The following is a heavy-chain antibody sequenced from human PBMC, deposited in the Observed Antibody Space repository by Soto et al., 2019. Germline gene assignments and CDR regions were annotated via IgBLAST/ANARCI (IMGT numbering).Heavy chain of an antibody. D-gene: IGHD6-6*01. CDR2: IIPIFGTA. J-gene: IGHJ6*02. CDR3: ASAKGIAARHYYYYGMDV. V-gene: IGHV1-69*12. Sequence: QVQLVQSGAEVKKPGSSVKVSCKASGGTFSSYAISWVRQAPGQGLEWMGGIIPIFGTANYAQKFQGRVTITADESTSTAYMALSSLRSEDTDVYYCASAKGIAARHYYYYGMDVSGQGTTVTVSS. CDR1: GGTFSSYA.